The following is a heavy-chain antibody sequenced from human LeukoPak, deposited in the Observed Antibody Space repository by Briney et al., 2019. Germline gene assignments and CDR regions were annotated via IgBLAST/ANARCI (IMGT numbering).Heavy chain of an antibody. CDR3: ARAKPKNMVRGLIMRRESRYYFDY. Sequence: PGRSLRLSCAASGFTLSSYDMHWVRQAPGKGLEWVSVIYSGGSTYYADSVKGRFTISRDNSKSTLYIQMNSLRAEDTAVYYCARAKPKNMVRGLIMRRESRYYFDYWGQGTLVTVSS. V-gene: IGHV3-53*01. CDR2: IYSGGST. CDR1: GFTLSSYD. J-gene: IGHJ4*02. D-gene: IGHD3-10*01.